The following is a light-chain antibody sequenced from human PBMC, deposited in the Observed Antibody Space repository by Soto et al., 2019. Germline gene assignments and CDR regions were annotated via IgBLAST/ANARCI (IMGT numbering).Light chain of an antibody. CDR2: AAS. Sequence: DIQMTQSPSSLSASVGDRVTITCRASQTISTHLNWYQQKPGKAPKLLIYAASTLQSGVPSRFSGSGSGTDFTLPINSLQPEDFATYYCQQSLTLPYTFGQGTKLEIK. V-gene: IGKV1-39*01. CDR3: QQSLTLPYT. J-gene: IGKJ2*01. CDR1: QTISTH.